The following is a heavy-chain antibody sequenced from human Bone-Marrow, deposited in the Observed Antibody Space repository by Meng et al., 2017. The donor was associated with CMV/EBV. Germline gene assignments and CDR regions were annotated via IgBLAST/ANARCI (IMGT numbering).Heavy chain of an antibody. D-gene: IGHD1-7*01. CDR1: GGTFSSYT. Sequence: SVKVFCKASGGTFSSYTNSWVRRAPGQGLEWMGRIIPILGIANYAQKFQGRVTITADKSTSTAYMELSSLRSEDTAVYYCARGPVGNWNYARWGQGTLVTVSS. V-gene: IGHV1-69*02. CDR3: ARGPVGNWNYAR. J-gene: IGHJ4*02. CDR2: IIPILGIA.